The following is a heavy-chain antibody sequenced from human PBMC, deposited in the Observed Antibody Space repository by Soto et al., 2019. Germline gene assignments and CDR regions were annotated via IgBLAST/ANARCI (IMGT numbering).Heavy chain of an antibody. CDR2: INPGNGNT. Sequence: GASVKVSCKASGYTFTTYAMNWVRQAPGQRLEWMGWINPGNGNTKYSPTFRGRVTITRDTSASTTYMELSGLKSEDTALYYCARDYYDSWSGFSSSKYGMDVWGQGTTVTVSS. CDR1: GYTFTTYA. J-gene: IGHJ6*01. CDR3: ARDYYDSWSGFSSSKYGMDV. D-gene: IGHD3-3*01. V-gene: IGHV1-3*01.